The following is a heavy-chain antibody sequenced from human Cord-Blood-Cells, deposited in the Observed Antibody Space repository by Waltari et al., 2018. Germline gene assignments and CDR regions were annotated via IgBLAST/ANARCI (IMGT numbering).Heavy chain of an antibody. J-gene: IGHJ6*02. CDR2: FIPIFGTA. Sequence: QVQLVQSGAEVKKPGSSVKVSCKASGGTFSSYAISWVRQAPGQGLEWMGGFIPIFGTANYAQKFQGRVTITADESTSTAYMELSSLRSEDTAVYYCARRGRDYSNYYYYGMDVWGQGTTVTVSS. CDR1: GGTFSSYA. CDR3: ARRGRDYSNYYYYGMDV. V-gene: IGHV1-69*01. D-gene: IGHD4-4*01.